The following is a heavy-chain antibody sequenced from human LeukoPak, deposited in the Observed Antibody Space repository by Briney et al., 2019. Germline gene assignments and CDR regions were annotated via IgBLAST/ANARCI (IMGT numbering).Heavy chain of an antibody. CDR3: ASSYSSSWYDY. D-gene: IGHD6-13*01. CDR1: FASISSGGYY. J-gene: IGHJ4*02. Sequence: SETLSLTCTVSFASISSGGYYWTWIRQHPEKGLEWIGYIFDSGNIYYNPSLKSRLTISVDTSENQFSLKLTSVTAADTAIYYCASSYSSSWYDYWGQGILVTVSS. V-gene: IGHV4-31*03. CDR2: IFDSGNI.